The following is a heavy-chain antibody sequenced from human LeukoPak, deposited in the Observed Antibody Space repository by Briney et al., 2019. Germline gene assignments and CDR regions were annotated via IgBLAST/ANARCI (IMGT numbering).Heavy chain of an antibody. CDR2: ISSSSDKI. V-gene: IGHV3-48*01. D-gene: IGHD4-23*01. Sequence: SGGSLRLSCAASGFTFSNYAMNWVRQAPGKGLEWISYISSSSDKIYNAVSVEGRLTISRDNAKNSLYLQMNSLRAEDTAVYYCATDRVTDIGYYYYMDVWGKGTTVIVSS. J-gene: IGHJ6*03. CDR1: GFTFSNYA. CDR3: ATDRVTDIGYYYYMDV.